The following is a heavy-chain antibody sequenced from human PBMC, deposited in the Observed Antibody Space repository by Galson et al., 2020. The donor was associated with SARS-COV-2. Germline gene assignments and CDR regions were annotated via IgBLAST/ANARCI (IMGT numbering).Heavy chain of an antibody. J-gene: IGHJ4*02. CDR2: MNPNSGNT. Sequence: ASVKVSCKASGYTFTSYDINWVRQATGQGLEWMGWMNPNSGNTGYAQKFQGRVTMTRNTSISTAYMELSSLRSEDTAVYYCARGSDGYNYYPFDYWGQGTLVTVSS. D-gene: IGHD5-12*01. CDR1: GYTFTSYD. V-gene: IGHV1-8*01. CDR3: ARGSDGYNYYPFDY.